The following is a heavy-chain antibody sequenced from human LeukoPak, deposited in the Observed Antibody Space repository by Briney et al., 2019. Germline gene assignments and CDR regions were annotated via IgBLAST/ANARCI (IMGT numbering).Heavy chain of an antibody. CDR2: IWYDGSNK. D-gene: IGHD3-22*01. V-gene: IGHV3-33*01. CDR1: GFTFSGYG. Sequence: GGSLRLSCAASGFTFSGYGMHWVRQAPGKGLEWVAVIWYDGSNKYYADSVKGRFTISRNNSKNTLYLQMNSLRAEDTAVYYCARDVSPYYYDSSGYFDYWGQGTLVTVSS. CDR3: ARDVSPYYYDSSGYFDY. J-gene: IGHJ4*02.